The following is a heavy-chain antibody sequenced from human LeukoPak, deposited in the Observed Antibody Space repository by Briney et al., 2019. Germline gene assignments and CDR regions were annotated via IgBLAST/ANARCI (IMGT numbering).Heavy chain of an antibody. D-gene: IGHD4/OR15-4a*01. V-gene: IGHV1-46*01. CDR2: INPSGGST. CDR1: GYTFTSYY. CDR3: ARRAGAYSHPYDY. Sequence: ASVKVSCEASGYTFTSYYLYWVRQAPGQGLEWMGIINPSGGSTSYAQKFQGRVTMTRDMSTSTVYMELSSLRSEDTAVYYCARRAGAYSHPYDYWGQGTLVTVSS. J-gene: IGHJ4*02.